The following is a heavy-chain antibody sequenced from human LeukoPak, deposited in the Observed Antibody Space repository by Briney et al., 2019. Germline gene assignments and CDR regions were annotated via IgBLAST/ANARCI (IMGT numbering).Heavy chain of an antibody. CDR1: GGTFSSYA. D-gene: IGHD3-22*01. V-gene: IGHV1-69*05. J-gene: IGHJ4*02. Sequence: GSSVKVSCKASGGTFSSYAISWVRQAPGQGLEWMGGIIPIFGTANYAQKFQGRVTITTDESTRTAYRELSSLRSEDTAVYYCARGARGDSSGCPILDYWGQGTLVTVSS. CDR2: IIPIFGTA. CDR3: ARGARGDSSGCPILDY.